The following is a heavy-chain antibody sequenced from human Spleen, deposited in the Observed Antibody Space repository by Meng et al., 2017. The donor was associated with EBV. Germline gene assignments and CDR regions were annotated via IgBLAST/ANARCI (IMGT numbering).Heavy chain of an antibody. D-gene: IGHD3-10*01. Sequence: QVQLVQSGPEGKKPGASVKVSCRKTSGYTYSSYGINWVRQAPGQGLEWMGWISPHNGNTKYAQKFQGRVTMTTDTSTHTAYMDLTSLRSDDTAVYYCAMSGQFGSDWFDPWGQGTLVTVSS. V-gene: IGHV1-18*01. CDR3: AMSGQFGSDWFDP. CDR2: ISPHNGNT. CDR1: GYTYSSYG. J-gene: IGHJ5*02.